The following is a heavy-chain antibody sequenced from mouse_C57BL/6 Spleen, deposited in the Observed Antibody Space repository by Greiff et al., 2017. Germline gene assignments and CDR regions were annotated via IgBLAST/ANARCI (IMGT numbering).Heavy chain of an antibody. CDR1: GFTFSDYG. D-gene: IGHD2-10*01. CDR3: ARPPYPYAKYY. CDR2: ISSGSSTI. Sequence: EVMLVESGGGLVKPGGSLKLSCAASGFTFSDYGMHWVRQAPEKGLEWVAYISSGSSTIYYADTVKGRITISRDNAKNTLFLQMTSLRSEDTAMYYCARPPYPYAKYYWGQGTSVTVSS. V-gene: IGHV5-17*01. J-gene: IGHJ4*01.